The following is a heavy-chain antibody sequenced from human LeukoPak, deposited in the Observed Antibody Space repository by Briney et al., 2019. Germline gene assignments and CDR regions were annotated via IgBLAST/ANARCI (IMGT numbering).Heavy chain of an antibody. D-gene: IGHD2-15*01. CDR2: LTPTGSGI. V-gene: IGHV3-11*01. CDR3: ARDNRDSFHYGMDV. CDR1: GFTFSDYS. J-gene: IGHJ6*02. Sequence: GGSLRLSCAASGFTFSDYSMSWIRQAPGKGLEWVSCLTPTGSGIYYADSVKGRFTMSRDNAKKSLYLQMNSLRAEDTAVYYCARDNRDSFHYGMDVWGQGTTVTVSS.